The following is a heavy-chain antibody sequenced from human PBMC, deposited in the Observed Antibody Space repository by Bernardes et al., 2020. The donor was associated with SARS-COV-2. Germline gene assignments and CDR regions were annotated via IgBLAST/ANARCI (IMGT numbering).Heavy chain of an antibody. CDR2: ISYDGSNK. D-gene: IGHD3-22*01. CDR3: ARDGGPNYDSPRSYAFDI. Sequence: GGSLRLSCAASGFTFSSYGMHWVRQAPGKGLEWVAVISYDGSNKYYADSVKGRFTISRDNSKNTLYLQMNSLRAEDTAVYYCARDGGPNYDSPRSYAFDIWGQGTMVTVSS. V-gene: IGHV3-30*03. CDR1: GFTFSSYG. J-gene: IGHJ3*02.